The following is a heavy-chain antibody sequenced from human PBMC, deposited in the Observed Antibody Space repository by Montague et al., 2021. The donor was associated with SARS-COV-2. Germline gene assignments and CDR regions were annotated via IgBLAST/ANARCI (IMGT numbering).Heavy chain of an antibody. CDR2: ISYSEST. CDR1: GGSISSYY. Sequence: SETLSLTCTVSGGSISSYYWSWIRQPPGRGLQWIGYISYSESTNYNPSLKSRVTISVDTSKNHFTLRLSSVTAADTAVYYCARVQRGYYYGLGVSAHFDYRAQGTLVTVSS. J-gene: IGHJ4*02. CDR3: ARVQRGYYYGLGVSAHFDY. V-gene: IGHV4-59*01. D-gene: IGHD3-10*01.